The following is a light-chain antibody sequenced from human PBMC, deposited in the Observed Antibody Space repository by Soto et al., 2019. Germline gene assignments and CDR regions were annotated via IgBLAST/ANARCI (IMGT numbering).Light chain of an antibody. J-gene: IGKJ4*01. Sequence: ETVISQSPATLSVTKRERATLSCRASQSVSSTLAWYQQKPGQAPRLLIYGASTRATGIPDRFSGSGSGTDFTLTISRLEPEDFAVYYCQQYGSSSLTFGGGTKVDIK. CDR1: QSVSST. CDR2: GAS. CDR3: QQYGSSSLT. V-gene: IGKV3-20*01.